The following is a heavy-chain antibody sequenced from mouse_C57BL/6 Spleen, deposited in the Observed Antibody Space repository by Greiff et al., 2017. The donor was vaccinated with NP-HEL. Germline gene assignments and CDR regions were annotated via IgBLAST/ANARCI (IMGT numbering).Heavy chain of an antibody. J-gene: IGHJ3*01. Sequence: EVKVVESGGGLVKPGGSLKLSCAASGFTFSDYGMHWVRQAPEKGLEWVAYISSGSSTIYYADTVKGRFTISRDNAKNTLFLQMTSLRSEDTAMYYCARDVGYSAWFAYWGQGTLVTVSA. CDR1: GFTFSDYG. CDR2: ISSGSSTI. CDR3: ARDVGYSAWFAY. D-gene: IGHD2-3*01. V-gene: IGHV5-17*01.